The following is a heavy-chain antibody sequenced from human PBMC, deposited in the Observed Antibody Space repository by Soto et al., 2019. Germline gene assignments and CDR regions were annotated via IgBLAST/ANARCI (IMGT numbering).Heavy chain of an antibody. V-gene: IGHV4-34*01. D-gene: IGHD6-13*01. J-gene: IGHJ5*02. Sequence: QVQLQQWGAGLLKPSETLSLTCAVYGGSFSGYYWSWIRQPPGKGLEWIGEINHSGSTNYNPSLKSRVTISVDTSKNQCSLKLSSVTAADTAVYYCARAAQQLGFDPWGQGTLVTVSS. CDR1: GGSFSGYY. CDR2: INHSGST. CDR3: ARAAQQLGFDP.